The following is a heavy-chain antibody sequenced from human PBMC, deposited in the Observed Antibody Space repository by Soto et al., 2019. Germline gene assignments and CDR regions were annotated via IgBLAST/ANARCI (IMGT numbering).Heavy chain of an antibody. Sequence: EVQLVESGGGLVQPGRSLRLSCAASGFTFDDYAMHWVRQAPGKGLEWGSGISWNSGSICYADSVKGRFTISRDNAKNSLSLQMNSLRAEDTALYYCAKDIVFVPAAGMDVWGKGTTVTVSS. V-gene: IGHV3-9*01. J-gene: IGHJ6*04. D-gene: IGHD2-2*01. CDR1: GFTFDDYA. CDR3: AKDIVFVPAAGMDV. CDR2: ISWNSGSI.